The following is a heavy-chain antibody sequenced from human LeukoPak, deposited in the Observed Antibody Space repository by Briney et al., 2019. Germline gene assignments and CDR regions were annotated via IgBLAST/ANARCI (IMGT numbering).Heavy chain of an antibody. CDR2: IYSGGST. V-gene: IGHV3-66*01. J-gene: IGHJ3*02. D-gene: IGHD3-22*01. CDR3: AREGHYYDSSGYSRFSVGAFDI. Sequence: PGGSLRLSCAASGFTVSSNYMSWVRQAPGKGLEWVSVIYSGGSTYYADSVKGRFTISRDNSKNTLYLQMNSLRAEDTAVYYCAREGHYYDSSGYSRFSVGAFDIWGQGTMVTVSS. CDR1: GFTVSSNY.